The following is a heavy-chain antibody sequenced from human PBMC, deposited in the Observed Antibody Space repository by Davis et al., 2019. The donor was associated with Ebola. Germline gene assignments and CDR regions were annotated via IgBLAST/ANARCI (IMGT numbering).Heavy chain of an antibody. Sequence: GESLKISCAASGFTFSNAWMSWVRQAPGKGLEWVGRIKSKTDGGTTDYAAPVKGRFTISRDDSKNTLYLQMNSLKTEDTAVYYCTTGGISSSWYDDAFDIWGQGTMVTVSS. CDR2: IKSKTDGGTT. J-gene: IGHJ3*02. CDR1: GFTFSNAW. D-gene: IGHD6-13*01. V-gene: IGHV3-15*01. CDR3: TTGGISSSWYDDAFDI.